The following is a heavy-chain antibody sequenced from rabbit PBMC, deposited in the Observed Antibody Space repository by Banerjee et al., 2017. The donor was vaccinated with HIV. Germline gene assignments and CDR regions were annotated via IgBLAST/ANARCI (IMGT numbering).Heavy chain of an antibody. J-gene: IGHJ4*01. CDR1: GFSFSGSYC. Sequence: QSLEESGGDLVQPGASLTLTCTASGFSFSGSYCMCWVRQAPGKGLEWIGCIYVGSSGTTYYATWAKGRFTISKTSSTTVTLQMTSLTAADTATYFCARDGTAMDLWGPGTLVTVS. D-gene: IGHD3-1*01. CDR2: IYVGSSGTT. V-gene: IGHV1S40*01. CDR3: ARDGTAMDL.